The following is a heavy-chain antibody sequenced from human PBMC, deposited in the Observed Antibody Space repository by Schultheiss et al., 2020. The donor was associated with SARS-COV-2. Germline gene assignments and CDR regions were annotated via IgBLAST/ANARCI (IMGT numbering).Heavy chain of an antibody. D-gene: IGHD4-23*01. CDR1: GFTFSSYA. CDR3: AKDGGGGNRYYYYYGMDV. J-gene: IGHJ6*02. CDR2: ISGSGGST. V-gene: IGHV3-23*01. Sequence: GGSLRLSCAASGFTFSSYAMHWVRQAPGKGLEWVSAISGSGGSTYYADSVKGRFTISRDNSKNTLYLQMNSLRAEDTAVYYCAKDGGGGNRYYYYYGMDVWGQGTTVTVSS.